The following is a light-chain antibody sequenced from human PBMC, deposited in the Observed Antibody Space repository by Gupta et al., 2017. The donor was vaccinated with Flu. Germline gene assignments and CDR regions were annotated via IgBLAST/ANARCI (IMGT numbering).Light chain of an antibody. CDR1: NIGSKS. CDR2: DNN. Sequence: SSVLTQPPSVSVAPGPTARITCWGNNIGSKSVHWYQQKPGQAPVLVLYDNNDRPSGIPERFSGSNSGNTATLTSSRVEAGGEADYYCQVGDRSSDNLVFGGGTKLTVL. J-gene: IGLJ2*01. V-gene: IGLV3-21*02. CDR3: QVGDRSSDNLV.